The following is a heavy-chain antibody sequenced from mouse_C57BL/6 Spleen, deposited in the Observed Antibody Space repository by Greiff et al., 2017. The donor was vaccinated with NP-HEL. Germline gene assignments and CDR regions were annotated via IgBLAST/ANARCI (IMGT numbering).Heavy chain of an antibody. CDR1: GYTFTSYW. CDR2: INPSNGGT. Sequence: QVHVKQPGTELVKPGASVKLSCKASGYTFTSYWMHWVKQRPGQGLEWIGNINPSNGGTNYNEKFKSKATLTVDKSSSTAYMQLSSLTSEDSAVYYCARSPYYGSSQFAYWGQGTLVTVSA. V-gene: IGHV1-53*01. D-gene: IGHD1-1*01. CDR3: ARSPYYGSSQFAY. J-gene: IGHJ3*01.